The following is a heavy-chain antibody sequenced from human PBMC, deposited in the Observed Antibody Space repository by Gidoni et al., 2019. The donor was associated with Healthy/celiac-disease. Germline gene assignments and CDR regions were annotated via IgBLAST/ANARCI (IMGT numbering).Heavy chain of an antibody. CDR1: GFTFSSYA. Sequence: EVQLVESGGGLVQPGGSLRLSCAASGFTFSSYAMHWVRQAPGKGLDYVSAISSNGGSTYYANSVKGRFTISRDNSKNTLYLQMGSLRAEDMAVYYCARDSSAGADYYDSSGYPDYWGQGTLVTVSS. V-gene: IGHV3-64*01. CDR2: ISSNGGST. D-gene: IGHD3-22*01. J-gene: IGHJ4*02. CDR3: ARDSSAGADYYDSSGYPDY.